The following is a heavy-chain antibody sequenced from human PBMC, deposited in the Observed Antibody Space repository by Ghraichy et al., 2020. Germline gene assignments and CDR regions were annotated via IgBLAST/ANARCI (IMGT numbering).Heavy chain of an antibody. CDR3: ARDLAYYDILTGYYYYYGMDV. J-gene: IGHJ6*02. CDR2: INSDGSST. Sequence: GGSLRLSCAASGFTFSSYWMHWVRQAPGKGLVWVSRINSDGSSTSYADSMKGRFTISRDNAKNTLYLQMNSLRAEDTAVYYCARDLAYYDILTGYYYYYGMDVWGQGTTVTVSS. V-gene: IGHV3-74*01. D-gene: IGHD3-9*01. CDR1: GFTFSSYW.